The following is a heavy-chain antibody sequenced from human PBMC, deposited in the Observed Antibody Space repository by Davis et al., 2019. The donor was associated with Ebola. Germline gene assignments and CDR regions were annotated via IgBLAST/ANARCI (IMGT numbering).Heavy chain of an antibody. Sequence: ASVKVSCKASGYTFTSFYMKWVRQAPGQGLEWMGMINPGGGGATYAQNFKGRVTVTRDRSTSTVYMELTSLRSDDTAVYYCARATPDYYAMDVWGQGTTVTVSS. CDR2: INPGGGGA. CDR1: GYTFTSFY. J-gene: IGHJ6*02. V-gene: IGHV1-46*03. CDR3: ARATPDYYAMDV. D-gene: IGHD1-14*01.